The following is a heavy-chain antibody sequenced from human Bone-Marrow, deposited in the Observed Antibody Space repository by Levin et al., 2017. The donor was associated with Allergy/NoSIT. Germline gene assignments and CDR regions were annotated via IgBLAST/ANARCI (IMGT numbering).Heavy chain of an antibody. Sequence: PGESLKISCVGSGFPFSNYALHWVRQAPGKGLEWVAVISYDGRYKFYADSVKGRFTISRDNSKNTVFLQMSSLSADETAIYYCAKERLLFGDFADGLDIWGPGTRVTVSS. V-gene: IGHV3-30*18. CDR3: AKERLLFGDFADGLDI. D-gene: IGHD3-10*01. CDR2: ISYDGRYK. CDR1: GFPFSNYA. J-gene: IGHJ3*02.